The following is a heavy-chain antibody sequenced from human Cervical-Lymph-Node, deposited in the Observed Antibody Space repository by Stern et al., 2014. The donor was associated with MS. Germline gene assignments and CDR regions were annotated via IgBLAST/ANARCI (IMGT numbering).Heavy chain of an antibody. Sequence: QVQLQESGPGLVKPSQTLSLTCTVSGGPISSEDNYWTWIRQHPGKGLEWIGYIHYAGTTYYDPSLKSRVTISLDRSKNQFSLKMKSVTAADTAVYFCAVTPGTNWFDPWGQGTLVTVSS. V-gene: IGHV4-30-4*01. CDR3: AVTPGTNWFDP. CDR1: GGPISSEDNY. J-gene: IGHJ5*02. CDR2: IHYAGTT. D-gene: IGHD2-21*02.